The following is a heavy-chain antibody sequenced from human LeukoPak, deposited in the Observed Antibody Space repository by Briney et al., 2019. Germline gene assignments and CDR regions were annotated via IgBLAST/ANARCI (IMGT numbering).Heavy chain of an antibody. CDR3: ARVDSSGSGAIFDY. Sequence: SVKVSCKASGGTFSSYAISWVRQAHGQGLEWMGGIIPIFGTANYAQKFQGRVTITADESTSTAYMELSSLRSEDTAVYYCARVDSSGSGAIFDYWGQGTLVTVSS. J-gene: IGHJ4*02. V-gene: IGHV1-69*13. D-gene: IGHD6-19*01. CDR2: IIPIFGTA. CDR1: GGTFSSYA.